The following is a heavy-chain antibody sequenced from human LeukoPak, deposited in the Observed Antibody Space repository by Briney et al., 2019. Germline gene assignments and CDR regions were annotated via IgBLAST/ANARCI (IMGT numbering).Heavy chain of an antibody. CDR3: ARDRLWGYDILTGSAALDY. D-gene: IGHD3-9*01. CDR2: ISSSSSYI. J-gene: IGHJ4*02. CDR1: VFTFSGYS. Sequence: GGSLRLSCAASVFTFSGYSMNWVRQPPGKGLEWVSFISSSSSYIYYADSVKGRFTISRDNAKNSLYLQMNRLRAEDTAVYYCARDRLWGYDILTGSAALDYWGQGTLVTVSS. V-gene: IGHV3-21*01.